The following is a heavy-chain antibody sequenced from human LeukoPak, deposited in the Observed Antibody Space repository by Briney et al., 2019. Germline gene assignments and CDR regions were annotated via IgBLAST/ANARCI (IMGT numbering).Heavy chain of an antibody. D-gene: IGHD2-2*02. Sequence: GGSLRLSCAASGFTFSGYWMTWVRQAPGKGLEWVANMKQDGTEKYCVDSVKGRFTISRDNARNSLYLQMNNLRAEDTAVYYCARGGYRSSTSCYNGRTDYWGQGTLVTVSS. CDR1: GFTFSGYW. J-gene: IGHJ4*02. CDR2: MKQDGTEK. V-gene: IGHV3-7*01. CDR3: ARGGYRSSTSCYNGRTDY.